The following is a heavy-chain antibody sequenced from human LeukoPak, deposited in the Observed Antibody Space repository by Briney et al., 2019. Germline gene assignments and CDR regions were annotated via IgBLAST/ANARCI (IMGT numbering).Heavy chain of an antibody. CDR2: IKQDGSEK. J-gene: IGHJ4*02. CDR1: GFTFSSYW. Sequence: PGGSLRLSCAASGFTFSSYWMSWVRQAPGKGLEWVANIKQDGSEKYYVDSVKGRFTISRDNSKNTLYLQMNSLRAEDTAVYYCAKDLYSSGWYVGYWGQGTLVTVSS. D-gene: IGHD6-19*01. CDR3: AKDLYSSGWYVGY. V-gene: IGHV3-7*03.